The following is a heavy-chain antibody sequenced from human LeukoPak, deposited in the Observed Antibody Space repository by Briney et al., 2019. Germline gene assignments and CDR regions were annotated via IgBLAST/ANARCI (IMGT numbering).Heavy chain of an antibody. V-gene: IGHV1-18*01. CDR2: ISAYNGNT. Sequence: ASVKVSCKASGYTFTSYGISWVRQAPGQGLEWMGWISAYNGNTNYAQKLQGRVTMTTDTSTSTAYMELRSLRSDDTAVYYCARVRGPSDFWSGYYRESGYYYYYGMDVWGQGTTVTVSS. D-gene: IGHD3-3*01. CDR1: GYTFTSYG. CDR3: ARVRGPSDFWSGYYRESGYYYYYGMDV. J-gene: IGHJ6*02.